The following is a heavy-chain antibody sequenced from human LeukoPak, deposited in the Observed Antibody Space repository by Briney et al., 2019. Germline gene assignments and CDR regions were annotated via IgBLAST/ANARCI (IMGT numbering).Heavy chain of an antibody. CDR2: IIPILGIA. D-gene: IGHD2-15*01. V-gene: IGHV1-69*04. J-gene: IGHJ5*02. Sequence: SVKVSCKASGGTFSSYAISWVRQAPGQGPEWMGRIIPILGIANYAQKFQGRVTITADKSTSTAYMELSSLRSEDTAVYYCARGGLGGNWFDPWGQGTLVTVSS. CDR3: ARGGLGGNWFDP. CDR1: GGTFSSYA.